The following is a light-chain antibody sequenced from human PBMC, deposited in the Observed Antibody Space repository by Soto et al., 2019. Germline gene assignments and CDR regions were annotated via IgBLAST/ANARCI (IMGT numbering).Light chain of an antibody. CDR1: SSNIGAGYD. J-gene: IGLJ2*01. CDR2: GNT. CDR3: HSYDSTLSASI. V-gene: IGLV1-40*01. Sequence: QSVLTQPPSVSGAPGQRVTISYTGSSSNIGAGYDVHWYHQLPGTAPKLLIFGNTNRPSGVPDRFSGSKSGTSASLAITGLQAEDEADYYCHSYDSTLSASIFGGGTKVTVL.